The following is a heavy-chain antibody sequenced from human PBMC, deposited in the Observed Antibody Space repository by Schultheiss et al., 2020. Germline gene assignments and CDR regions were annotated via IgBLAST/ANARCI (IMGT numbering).Heavy chain of an antibody. V-gene: IGHV3-30-3*01. CDR1: GFTFSSYA. J-gene: IGHJ4*02. CDR2: ISYDGSNK. Sequence: LSLTCAASGFTFSSYAMHWVRQAPGKGLEWVAVISYDGSNKYYADSVKGRFTISRDNSKNTLYLQMNSLRAEDTAVYYCARDSEQQLVYYFDYWGQGALVTVSS. D-gene: IGHD6-13*01. CDR3: ARDSEQQLVYYFDY.